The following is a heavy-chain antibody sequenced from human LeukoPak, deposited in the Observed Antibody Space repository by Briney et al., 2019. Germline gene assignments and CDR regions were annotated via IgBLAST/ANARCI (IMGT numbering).Heavy chain of an antibody. V-gene: IGHV3-74*01. D-gene: IGHD3-22*01. CDR2: SNRDDSVT. J-gene: IGHJ4*02. CDR1: GFTFNSYW. Sequence: PGGSLRLSCAASGFTFNSYWMTWVRQPPGKGLVWVSRSNRDDSVTNYADSVKGRFTISRDNSKNTLYLQMNSLRAEDTAVYYCARSSGYPPLVYWGQGTLVTVSS. CDR3: ARSSGYPPLVY.